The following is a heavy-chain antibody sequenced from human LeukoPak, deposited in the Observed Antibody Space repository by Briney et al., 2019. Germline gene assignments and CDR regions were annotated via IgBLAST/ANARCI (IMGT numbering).Heavy chain of an antibody. CDR1: GGSFSGYY. CDR3: ARGGEIVVVPAATRNFDY. D-gene: IGHD2-2*01. J-gene: IGHJ4*02. CDR2: INHSGST. Sequence: SETLSLTCAVYGGSFSGYYWSWLRQPPGKGLEWLGEINHSGSTNYNPSLKSRVTISVDTSKNQFSLKLSSVTAADTAVYYCARGGEIVVVPAATRNFDYWGQGTLVTVSS. V-gene: IGHV4-34*01.